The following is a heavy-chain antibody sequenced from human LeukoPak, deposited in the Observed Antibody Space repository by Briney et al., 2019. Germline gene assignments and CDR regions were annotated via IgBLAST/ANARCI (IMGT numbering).Heavy chain of an antibody. CDR2: IYTSGST. Sequence: SQTLSLTCTVSGGSISSGSYYWSWIRQPAGKGLEWIGRIYTSGSTNYNPSLKSRVTISVDTSKNQFSLKLSSVTAADTAVYYCARPLDTSLANPFDIWGHGTMVTVSS. CDR1: GGSISSGSYY. V-gene: IGHV4-61*02. D-gene: IGHD3-16*01. CDR3: ARPLDTSLANPFDI. J-gene: IGHJ3*02.